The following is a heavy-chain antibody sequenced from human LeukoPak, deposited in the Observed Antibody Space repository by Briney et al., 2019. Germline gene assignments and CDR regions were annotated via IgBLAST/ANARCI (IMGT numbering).Heavy chain of an antibody. CDR1: GFTFSDYY. CDR3: ARVMSAYCTNGVCSSLDY. J-gene: IGHJ4*02. V-gene: IGHV3-11*01. D-gene: IGHD2-8*01. Sequence: GGSLRLSCAASGFTFSDYYMSWIRQAPGKGLEWVSYISSSGSTIYYADSVKGRFTISRDNAKNSLYLQMNSLRAEDTAVYYCARVMSAYCTNGVCSSLDYWGQGTLVTVSS. CDR2: ISSSGSTI.